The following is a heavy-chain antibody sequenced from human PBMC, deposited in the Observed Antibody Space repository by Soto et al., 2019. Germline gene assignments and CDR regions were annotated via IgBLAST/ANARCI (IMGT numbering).Heavy chain of an antibody. Sequence: SETLSLTCTVSGGSISSYYWSWIRQPPGKGLEWIGYIYYSGSTNYNPSLKSRVTISVDTSKNQFSLKLSSVTAADTAVYYCARSNGGYDFDYFDYWGQGTLVTVSS. D-gene: IGHD5-12*01. V-gene: IGHV4-59*08. CDR2: IYYSGST. J-gene: IGHJ4*02. CDR1: GGSISSYY. CDR3: ARSNGGYDFDYFDY.